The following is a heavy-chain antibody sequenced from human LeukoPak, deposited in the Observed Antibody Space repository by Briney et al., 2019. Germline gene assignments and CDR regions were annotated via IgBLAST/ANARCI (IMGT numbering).Heavy chain of an antibody. Sequence: ASVKVSCKASGYTFTSYGISWVRQAPGQGLEWMGWISAYNGNTNYAQKLQGRVTMTTDTSTSTAYMELRSLRSDDTAVYYCARDIRMGDLLTGYISYYYYYMDVWGKGTTVTVSS. CDR1: GYTFTSYG. D-gene: IGHD3-9*01. CDR3: ARDIRMGDLLTGYISYYYYYMDV. V-gene: IGHV1-18*01. CDR2: ISAYNGNT. J-gene: IGHJ6*03.